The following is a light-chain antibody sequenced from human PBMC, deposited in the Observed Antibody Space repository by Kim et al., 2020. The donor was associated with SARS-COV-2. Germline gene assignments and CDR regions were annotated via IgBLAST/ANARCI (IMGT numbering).Light chain of an antibody. CDR2: DAS. V-gene: IGKV3-15*01. Sequence: SPGESAALSCRASQGVRDKVAWYQQKPCQPPRLLIYDASTRATDIPARFSGSGSGTEFTLTISSLQSEDFALYFCQEYNNWPPVTFGGGTKVDIK. CDR1: QGVRDK. CDR3: QEYNNWPPVT. J-gene: IGKJ4*01.